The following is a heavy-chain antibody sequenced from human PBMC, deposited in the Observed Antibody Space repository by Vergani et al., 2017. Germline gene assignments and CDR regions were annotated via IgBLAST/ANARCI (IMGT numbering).Heavy chain of an antibody. V-gene: IGHV3-66*01. CDR2: IYSGGST. J-gene: IGHJ3*02. D-gene: IGHD4-23*01. CDR3: ARGRGADYGGNVHAFDI. CDR1: GFTVSSNY. Sequence: EVQLVESGGGLVQPGGSLRLSCAASGFTVSSNYMSWVRQAPGKGLEWVSVIYSGGSTYYADSVKGRFTISRDNSKNTLYLQMNSLRAEETAVYYCARGRGADYGGNVHAFDIWGQGTMVTVSS.